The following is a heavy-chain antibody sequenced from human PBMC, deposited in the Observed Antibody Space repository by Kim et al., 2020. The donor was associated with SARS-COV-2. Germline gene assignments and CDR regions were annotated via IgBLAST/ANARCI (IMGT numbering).Heavy chain of an antibody. J-gene: IGHJ6*03. CDR1: GGSFSDFS. CDR3: ARGRVGVVPSPVLGLGPFWKSHYMDV. V-gene: IGHV4-34*01. D-gene: IGHD3-3*01. CDR2: INQGGSS. Sequence: SETLSLTCAVFGGSFSDFSWIWVRQSSGKGLEWIGEINQGGSSNYNPSLKSRVTISLDTSKNQFSLKVTSVTAADTAIYYCARGRVGVVPSPVLGLGPFWKSHYMDVWGKGATVTVS.